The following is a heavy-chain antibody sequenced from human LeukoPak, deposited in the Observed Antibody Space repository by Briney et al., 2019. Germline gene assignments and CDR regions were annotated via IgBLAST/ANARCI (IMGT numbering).Heavy chain of an antibody. D-gene: IGHD3-22*01. Sequence: PSETLSLTCTVSGGSISSGGYYWSWIRQHPGKGLEWIGYIYYSGSTYYNPSLKSRVTISVDTSKNQFSLKLSSVTAADTAVYYCARVSSSLSGYYDSSGYYYLLYFDYWGQGTLVTVSS. V-gene: IGHV4-31*03. J-gene: IGHJ4*02. CDR3: ARVSSSLSGYYDSSGYYYLLYFDY. CDR1: GGSISSGGYY. CDR2: IYYSGST.